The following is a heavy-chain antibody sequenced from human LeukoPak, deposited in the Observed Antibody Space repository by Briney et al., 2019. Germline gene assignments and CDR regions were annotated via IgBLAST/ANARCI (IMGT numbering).Heavy chain of an antibody. Sequence: GGSLRLSCAASGFTFSSYAMSWVRQAPGKGLEWVSVIYSGGSTYYADSVKGRFTISRDKSKNTLYLQMNSLRAEDTAVYYCASGSTGIAAAGGDAFDIWGQGTMVTVSS. V-gene: IGHV3-53*01. D-gene: IGHD6-13*01. CDR2: IYSGGST. J-gene: IGHJ3*02. CDR1: GFTFSSYA. CDR3: ASGSTGIAAAGGDAFDI.